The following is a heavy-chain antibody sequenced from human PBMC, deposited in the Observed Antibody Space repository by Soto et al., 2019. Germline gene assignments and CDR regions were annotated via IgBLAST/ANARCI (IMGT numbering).Heavy chain of an antibody. D-gene: IGHD2-8*01. CDR3: AREKVSGIVLMLYAYWFDP. V-gene: IGHV3-7*01. Sequence: EVQLVESGGGLVQPGGSLRLSCAASGFTFSSYRMSWVRQAPGEGLEWVANIKQDGSEKYYVGSVKGRFTISRDNAKNSLYLQMNSLRAEDTAVYYCAREKVSGIVLMLYAYWFDPWGQGTLVTVSS. J-gene: IGHJ5*02. CDR2: IKQDGSEK. CDR1: GFTFSSYR.